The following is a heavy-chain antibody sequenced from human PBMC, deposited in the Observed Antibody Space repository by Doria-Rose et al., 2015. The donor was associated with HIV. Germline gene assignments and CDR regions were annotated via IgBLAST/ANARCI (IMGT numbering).Heavy chain of an antibody. Sequence: QVQLQESGAGLVRPSETLSLTCAVFGGSFSGYYWSWIRQPPGKGLEWIGEINHSGSTNYKTSLKRRVIISLDTSKNLFSLKLSSVTAADTAVYYCARGLLRGGWNDVDYYYGMDVWGQGTTVTVSS. D-gene: IGHD1-1*01. CDR1: GGSFSGYY. CDR2: INHSGST. CDR3: ARGLLRGGWNDVDYYYGMDV. V-gene: IGHV4-34*01. J-gene: IGHJ6*02.